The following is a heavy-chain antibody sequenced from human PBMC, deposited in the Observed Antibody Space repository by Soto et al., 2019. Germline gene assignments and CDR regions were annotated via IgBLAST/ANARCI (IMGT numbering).Heavy chain of an antibody. CDR2: IGSIVPPI. D-gene: IGHD2-21*01. V-gene: IGHV3-11*01. Sequence: GGCVGLSCAAAGYSCSDYYMSWIRQAAGKGLDCVSYIGSIVPPIYYSHSLKGRFTISRHNANTSLYLQMICLTADHTPVYYCPISRFDGFIFPSSYYCIDFLGPGPTVTLSS. CDR3: PISRFDGFIFPSSYYCIDF. J-gene: IGHJ6*02. CDR1: GYSCSDYY.